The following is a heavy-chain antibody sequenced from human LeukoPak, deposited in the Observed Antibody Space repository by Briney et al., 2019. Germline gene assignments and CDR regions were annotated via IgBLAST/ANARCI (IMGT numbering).Heavy chain of an antibody. J-gene: IGHJ5*02. CDR2: INPNSGGT. CDR1: GYTFTGYY. D-gene: IGHD3-10*01. Sequence: ASVKVSCKASGYTFTGYYMYWVRQAPGQGLEWMGWINPNSGGTNYAQKFQGRVTMTRDTSISTAYMELSRLRSDDTAVYYCARDHLGLWFGELPPNWFDPWGQGTLVAVSS. CDR3: ARDHLGLWFGELPPNWFDP. V-gene: IGHV1-2*02.